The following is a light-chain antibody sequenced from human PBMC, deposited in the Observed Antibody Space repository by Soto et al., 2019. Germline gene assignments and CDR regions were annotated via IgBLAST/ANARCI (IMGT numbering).Light chain of an antibody. V-gene: IGLV2-14*03. Sequence: QSALTQPASVSGTPGQSITVSCIGTGSDIGRYNYVSWYQQHPGKAPKLIIRDVNSRPSGVPTRFSGSKSGNTASLTISGLQVEDEAYYYCSSFASTNAQLFGGGTKRDRP. CDR2: DVN. J-gene: IGLJ2*01. CDR1: GSDIGRYNY. CDR3: SSFASTNAQL.